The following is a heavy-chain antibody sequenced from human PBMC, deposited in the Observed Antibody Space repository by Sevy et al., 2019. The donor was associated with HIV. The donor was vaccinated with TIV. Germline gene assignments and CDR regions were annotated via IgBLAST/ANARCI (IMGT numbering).Heavy chain of an antibody. D-gene: IGHD6-13*01. Sequence: GGSLRLSCAASGFTFSSYWMSWVRQAPGKGLEWVANIKQDGSEKYYVDSVKGRFTISRDNAKNSRYLQMNSLRAEDTAVYYCAREVGIAAPRVYYGMDVWGQGTTVTVSS. V-gene: IGHV3-7*01. CDR3: AREVGIAAPRVYYGMDV. CDR2: IKQDGSEK. CDR1: GFTFSSYW. J-gene: IGHJ6*02.